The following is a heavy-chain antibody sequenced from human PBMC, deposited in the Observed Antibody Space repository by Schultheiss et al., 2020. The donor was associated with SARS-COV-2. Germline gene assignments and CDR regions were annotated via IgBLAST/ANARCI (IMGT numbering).Heavy chain of an antibody. CDR3: AADPGRTISYPGV. V-gene: IGHV3-30*01. CDR1: GFTFSSYA. D-gene: IGHD3-3*01. CDR2: ISYDGSNK. Sequence: GSLRLSCAASGFTFSSYAMHWVRQAPGKGLEWVAVISYDGSNKYYADSVKGRFTISRDNSKNTLYLQMNSLRAEDTAVYYCAADPGRTISYPGVWGQGTMVTVSS. J-gene: IGHJ3*01.